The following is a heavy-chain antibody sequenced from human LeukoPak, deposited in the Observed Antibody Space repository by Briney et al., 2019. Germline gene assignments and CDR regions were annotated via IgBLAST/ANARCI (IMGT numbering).Heavy chain of an antibody. D-gene: IGHD2-2*02. Sequence: SETLSLTCTVSGGSISSHYGSWIRQPPRKGLEWIGYIYYSGSTNYNPSLRSRVTISVDTSKNQFSLKLTSVTAADTAVYYCARGNTYAAVYWGQGTLVTVSS. CDR3: ARGNTYAAVY. CDR2: IYYSGST. CDR1: GGSISSHY. J-gene: IGHJ4*02. V-gene: IGHV4-59*11.